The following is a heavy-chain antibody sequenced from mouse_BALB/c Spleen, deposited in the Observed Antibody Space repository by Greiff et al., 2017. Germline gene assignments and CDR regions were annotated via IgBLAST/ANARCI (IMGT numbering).Heavy chain of an antibody. CDR2: ISSGGSYT. V-gene: IGHV5-9-4*01. CDR3: ARGPYYRYDGDAMDY. Sequence: EVMLVESGGGLVKPGGSLKLSCAASGFTFSSYAMSWVRQSPEKRLEWVAEISSGGSYTYYPDTVTGRFTISRDNAKNTLYLEMSSLRSADTAMYYCARGPYYRYDGDAMDYWGQGTSVTVSS. CDR1: GFTFSSYA. J-gene: IGHJ4*01. D-gene: IGHD2-14*01.